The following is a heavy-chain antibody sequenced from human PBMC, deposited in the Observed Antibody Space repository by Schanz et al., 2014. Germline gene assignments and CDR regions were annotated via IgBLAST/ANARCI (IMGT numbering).Heavy chain of an antibody. CDR1: GFTFSDYS. CDR3: ARDRRNADLDY. D-gene: IGHD1-1*01. CDR2: ITYNGGTI. V-gene: IGHV3-48*01. Sequence: EVQLVESGGGWVQPGGSLRLSCAASGFTFSDYSMNWVRQAPGKGPEWVSYITYNGGTICYADSVKGRFTISRDNAKNSLYLEMNSLRAEDTALYYCARDRRNADLDYWGQGTLVTVSS. J-gene: IGHJ4*02.